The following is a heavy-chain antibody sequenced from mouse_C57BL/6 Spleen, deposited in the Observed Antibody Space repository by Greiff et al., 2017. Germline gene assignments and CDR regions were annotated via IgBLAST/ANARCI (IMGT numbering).Heavy chain of an antibody. V-gene: IGHV1-55*01. Sequence: QVQLKQPGAELVKPGASVKMSCKASGYTFTSYWITWVKQRPGQGLEWIGDIYPGSGSTNYNEKFKSKATLTVDTSSSTAYMQLSSLTSEDSAVYYCARYHIYYDYGNYFDYWGQGTTLTVSS. J-gene: IGHJ2*01. CDR2: IYPGSGST. CDR1: GYTFTSYW. D-gene: IGHD2-4*01. CDR3: ARYHIYYDYGNYFDY.